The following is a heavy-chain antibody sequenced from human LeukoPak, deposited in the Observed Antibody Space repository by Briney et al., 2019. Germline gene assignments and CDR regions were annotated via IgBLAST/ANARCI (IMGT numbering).Heavy chain of an antibody. J-gene: IGHJ6*03. CDR1: GHTFTGYY. CDR3: ATLIFPPLGYYMDV. D-gene: IGHD3/OR15-3a*01. V-gene: IGHV1-2*02. Sequence: GASVKVSCKASGHTFTGYYMHWVRQAPGQGLEWMGWINPNSGGTNYAQKFEGRVTMTRDTSISTAYMELSRLRFDDTAVYYCATLIFPPLGYYMDVWGKGTTVTVSS. CDR2: INPNSGGT.